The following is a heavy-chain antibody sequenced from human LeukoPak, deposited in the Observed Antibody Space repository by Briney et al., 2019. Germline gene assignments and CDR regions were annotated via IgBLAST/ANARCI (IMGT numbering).Heavy chain of an antibody. Sequence: SETLSLTCAVSGGSISSSNWWSWVRQPPGKGLEWIGEIYHSGSTNYNPSLKSRVTISVDKSKNQFSLKLSSVTAADTAVYYCATELYSSSWYYYGMDVWGQGTTVTVSS. D-gene: IGHD6-13*01. CDR1: GGSISSSNW. CDR3: ATELYSSSWYYYGMDV. J-gene: IGHJ6*02. V-gene: IGHV4-4*02. CDR2: IYHSGST.